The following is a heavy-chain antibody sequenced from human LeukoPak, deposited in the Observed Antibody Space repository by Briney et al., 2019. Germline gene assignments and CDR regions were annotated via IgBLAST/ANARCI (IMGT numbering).Heavy chain of an antibody. J-gene: IGHJ6*03. D-gene: IGHD3-10*01. CDR3: ARAASFGELLPLYYYYYYMDV. CDR1: GYTFSSYG. V-gene: IGHV1-18*01. Sequence: ASVKVSCKASGYTFSSYGISWVRQAPGQGLEWMGWISAYNGNTNYAQKLQGRVTMTTDTSTSTAYMELRSLRSDDTAVYYCARAASFGELLPLYYYYYYMDVWGQGTLVTVSS. CDR2: ISAYNGNT.